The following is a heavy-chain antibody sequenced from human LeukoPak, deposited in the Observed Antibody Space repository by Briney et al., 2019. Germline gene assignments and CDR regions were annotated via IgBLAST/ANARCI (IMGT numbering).Heavy chain of an antibody. CDR2: ISGSSIYI. J-gene: IGHJ4*02. D-gene: IGHD3-22*01. Sequence: GGSLRLSCAASGFTFSTYSMNWVRQAPGKGLEWVSSISGSSIYIYYADSVKGRFTISRDNAKNSLYLQMNSLRAEDTAVYYCARDPPYYDSSGYYYDYWGQGTTVTVSS. CDR1: GFTFSTYS. V-gene: IGHV3-21*01. CDR3: ARDPPYYDSSGYYYDY.